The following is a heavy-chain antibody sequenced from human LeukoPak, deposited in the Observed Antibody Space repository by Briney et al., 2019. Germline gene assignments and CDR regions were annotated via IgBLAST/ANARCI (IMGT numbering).Heavy chain of an antibody. V-gene: IGHV3-49*03. J-gene: IGHJ3*02. CDR1: GFIFRDHA. CDR3: SRNSGTLTGWPFDI. Sequence: GGSLRLSCTASGFIFRDHAMSWFRQAPGKGLEWVGFIRTRTYSETTEHAASVKGRFTISRDDSNDIAYLQMNSPKTEDTAVYYCSRNSGTLTGWPFDIWGQGTMVTVSS. CDR2: IRTRTYSETT. D-gene: IGHD5-12*01.